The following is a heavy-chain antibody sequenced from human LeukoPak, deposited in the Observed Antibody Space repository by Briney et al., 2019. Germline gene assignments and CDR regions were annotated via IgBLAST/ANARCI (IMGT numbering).Heavy chain of an antibody. Sequence: GGSLRLSCAASGFTFADYGLSWVRQAPGKGLEWVSGINWNGGSTGYVDSVKGRFTISRDNAKNSLYLQMNSLRVEDTALYYCARDHVIYAVLPTCLFDPWGQGTLVTVSS. CDR3: ARDHVIYAVLPTCLFDP. CDR1: GFTFADYG. J-gene: IGHJ5*02. CDR2: INWNGGST. V-gene: IGHV3-20*04. D-gene: IGHD2/OR15-2a*01.